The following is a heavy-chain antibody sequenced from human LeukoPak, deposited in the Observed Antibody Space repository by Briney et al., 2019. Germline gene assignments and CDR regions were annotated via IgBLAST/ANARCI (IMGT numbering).Heavy chain of an antibody. D-gene: IGHD3-10*01. CDR3: ARDGPGIDY. CDR1: GYTFTSYN. Sequence: RASVKVSCKSSGYTFTSYNMHWVRQAPGQGHEWMGIIYPSGGRTNYAQKFQGRVTMTRDTSTSTVYIDLSSLRSEDTAVYYCARDGPGIDYWGQGTLVTVSS. J-gene: IGHJ4*02. CDR2: IYPSGGRT. V-gene: IGHV1-46*01.